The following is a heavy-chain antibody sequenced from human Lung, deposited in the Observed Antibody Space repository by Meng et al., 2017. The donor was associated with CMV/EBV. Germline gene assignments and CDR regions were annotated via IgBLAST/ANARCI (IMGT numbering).Heavy chain of an antibody. D-gene: IGHD3-10*01. CDR3: LRRSGGSV. Sequence: QVQCRESGPAPVTPSETLSLTFAVSGDSITNHNWWAWVRQPPGKGLEWIGEIPHRGSSAYNPSLKSRVSMSIDKSKNQFSLKLTSVTAADTAVYHCLRRSGGSVWGQGTLVTVSS. V-gene: IGHV4-4*02. J-gene: IGHJ1*01. CDR1: GDSITNHNW. CDR2: IPHRGSS.